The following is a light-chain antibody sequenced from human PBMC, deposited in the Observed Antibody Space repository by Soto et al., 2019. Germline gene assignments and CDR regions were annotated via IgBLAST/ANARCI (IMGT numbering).Light chain of an antibody. J-gene: IGKJ1*01. CDR2: NAS. CDR1: QTISTW. Sequence: DIQLTQSPATVSASVGGRVTITCRVNQTISTWLAWYHQEPGKAPKLLIYNASHIDSGVPSRFSGSGSGTEFTLTISSLQPDDFATYYCQQCNSYPSTFGQGTKVEMK. CDR3: QQCNSYPST. V-gene: IGKV1-5*03.